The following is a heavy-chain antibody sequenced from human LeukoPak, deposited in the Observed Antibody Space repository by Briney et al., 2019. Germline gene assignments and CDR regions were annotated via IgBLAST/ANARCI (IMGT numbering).Heavy chain of an antibody. Sequence: ASVTVSCKASGYTFTTYGISWVRQAPGQGLEWMGWISAHNGDTKFAEKFQGRVILTTDTPTTTANMEVRSLRSDDTAVYYCAREPRDGYNFAEAFDMWGQGTMVTVSS. D-gene: IGHD5-24*01. CDR2: ISAHNGDT. J-gene: IGHJ3*02. CDR1: GYTFTTYG. CDR3: AREPRDGYNFAEAFDM. V-gene: IGHV1-18*01.